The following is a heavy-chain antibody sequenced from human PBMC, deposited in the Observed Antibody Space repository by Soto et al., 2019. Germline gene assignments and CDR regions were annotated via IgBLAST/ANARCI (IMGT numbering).Heavy chain of an antibody. CDR1: GFPLSSYA. Sequence: EVQLVESGGGLVQPGGSLRLSCAASGFPLSSYAVNWVRQAPGKGLEWVAYISADSRTIHYGDSVKDRFTISRDNAGNSVYLQMNSLRDEDTAVYYCARIKLVEWFFINVDVYDMDVWGQGTPVTVSS. CDR2: ISADSRTI. V-gene: IGHV3-48*02. D-gene: IGHD3-3*01. J-gene: IGHJ6*02. CDR3: ARIKLVEWFFINVDVYDMDV.